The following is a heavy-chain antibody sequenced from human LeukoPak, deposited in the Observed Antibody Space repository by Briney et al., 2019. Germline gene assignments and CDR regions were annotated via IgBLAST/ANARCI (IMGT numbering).Heavy chain of an antibody. D-gene: IGHD4-23*01. CDR2: ISGSGGST. CDR3: AKWTYYGGNSHFDY. Sequence: GGSLGLSCAASGFTFSSYAMSWVRQAPGKGLEWVSAISGSGGSTYYADSVKGRFTISRDNSKNTLYLQMNSLRAEDTAVYYCAKWTYYGGNSHFDYWGQGTLVTVSS. J-gene: IGHJ4*02. V-gene: IGHV3-23*01. CDR1: GFTFSSYA.